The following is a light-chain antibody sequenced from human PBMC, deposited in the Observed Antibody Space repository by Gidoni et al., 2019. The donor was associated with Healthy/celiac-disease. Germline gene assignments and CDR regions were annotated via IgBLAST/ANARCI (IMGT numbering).Light chain of an antibody. Sequence: QSVLTQPPSASGTPGQRVTISCSGSSSNTGSNYVYWYQQLPGTAPKLLIYRNNQRPSGVPDRFSGSKSGTSASLAISGLRSEDEADYYCAAWDDSLSAGVVFGGGTKLTVL. CDR2: RNN. CDR1: SSNTGSNY. V-gene: IGLV1-47*01. CDR3: AAWDDSLSAGVV. J-gene: IGLJ2*01.